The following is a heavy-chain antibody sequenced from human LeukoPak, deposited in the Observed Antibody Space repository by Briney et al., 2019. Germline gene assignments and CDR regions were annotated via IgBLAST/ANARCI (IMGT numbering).Heavy chain of an antibody. CDR2: IYYSGNT. J-gene: IGHJ4*02. CDR1: GGSMSSYY. CDR3: ARRRTYDILTGYRQYYFDY. Sequence: SETLSLTCTVSGGSMSSYYWNWIRQPPRKGLEWIGDIYYSGNTYYNPSLKSRVTISVDTSKNQVSLKVTSVTAADTALYYCARRRTYDILTGYRQYYFDYWGQGALVTVSS. D-gene: IGHD3-9*01. V-gene: IGHV4-59*04.